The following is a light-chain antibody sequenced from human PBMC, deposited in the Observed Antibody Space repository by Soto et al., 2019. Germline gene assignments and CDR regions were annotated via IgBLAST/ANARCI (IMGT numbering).Light chain of an antibody. J-gene: IGKJ1*01. Sequence: EIVLTQSPATLSLSPGETATLSFRASQSVRNYLAWYQQKPAQAPRLLIYDASNRATVIPARFSVTGSETDFTLTLSRLVPEHFDIYHCQQPSQMPITFGHGTKVVI. CDR3: QQPSQMPIT. CDR2: DAS. V-gene: IGKV3-11*01. CDR1: QSVRNY.